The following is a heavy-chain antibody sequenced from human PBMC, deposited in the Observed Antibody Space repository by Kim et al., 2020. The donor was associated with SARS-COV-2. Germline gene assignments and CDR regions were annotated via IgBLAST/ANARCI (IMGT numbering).Heavy chain of an antibody. CDR1: GFTFSNYV. J-gene: IGHJ4*02. V-gene: IGHV3-23*01. D-gene: IGHD1-7*01. Sequence: GGSLRLSCTASGFTFSNYVMTWVRQAPGQGLEWVSAINANGASTYYTDSVKGRFTISRDNSKSTLYLQMNSLRAEDTAVYYCARTRQSDYWGQGTLAT. CDR3: ARTRQSDY. CDR2: INANGAST.